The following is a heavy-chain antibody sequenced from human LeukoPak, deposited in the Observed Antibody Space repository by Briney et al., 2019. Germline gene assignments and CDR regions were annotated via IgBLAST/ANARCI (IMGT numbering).Heavy chain of an antibody. CDR3: ARDGLAAITFDY. J-gene: IGHJ4*02. V-gene: IGHV3-74*01. Sequence: PGGSLRLSCVASGFTFSSYWMHWVRQAPGKGLVWVSHINSDGSSTTYADSVKGRFTISRDNAKNTPYLQMNSLRAEDTAVYYCARDGLAAITFDYWGQGILVTVSS. CDR1: GFTFSSYW. D-gene: IGHD5-24*01. CDR2: INSDGSST.